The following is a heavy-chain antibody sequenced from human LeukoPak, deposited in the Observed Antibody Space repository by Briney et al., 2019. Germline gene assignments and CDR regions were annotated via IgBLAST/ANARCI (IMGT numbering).Heavy chain of an antibody. CDR2: ISGSGGST. CDR1: GFTVSSDY. V-gene: IGHV3-23*01. D-gene: IGHD3-3*01. Sequence: GGSLRLSCAASGFTVSSDYMNWVRQAPGKGLEWVSAISGSGGSTYYADSVKGRFTISRDNSKNTLYLQMNSLRAEDTAVYYCAKGKRLRFLEWLPTFDYWGQGTLVTVSS. CDR3: AKGKRLRFLEWLPTFDY. J-gene: IGHJ4*02.